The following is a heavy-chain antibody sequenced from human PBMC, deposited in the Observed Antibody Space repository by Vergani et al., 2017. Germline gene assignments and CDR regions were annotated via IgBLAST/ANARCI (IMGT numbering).Heavy chain of an antibody. D-gene: IGHD6-19*01. V-gene: IGHV3-23*01. CDR1: GFTFSSYA. Sequence: EVQLLESGGGLVQPGGSLRLSCAASGFTFSSYAMSWVRQAPGKGLEWVSAISGSGGSTYSADSVKGRFTISRDNSKNTLYLQMNSLRAEDTAVYYCAKGGVAVAGRYYYYYYMDVWGKGTTVTVSS. CDR2: ISGSGGST. J-gene: IGHJ6*03. CDR3: AKGGVAVAGRYYYYYYMDV.